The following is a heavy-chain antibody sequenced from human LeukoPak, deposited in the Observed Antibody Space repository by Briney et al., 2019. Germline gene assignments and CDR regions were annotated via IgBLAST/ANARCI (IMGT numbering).Heavy chain of an antibody. CDR1: GGSVRSSSYY. D-gene: IGHD6-13*01. CDR2: IYYSGST. Sequence: PSETLSLTCTVSGGSVRSSSYYWGWIRQPPGKGLEWIGSIYYSGSTYYNPSLKSRVTISVDTSKNQFSLKLSSVTAADTAVYYCARRRMGSSWYHDAFDIWGQGTMVTVSS. CDR3: ARRRMGSSWYHDAFDI. V-gene: IGHV4-39*07. J-gene: IGHJ3*02.